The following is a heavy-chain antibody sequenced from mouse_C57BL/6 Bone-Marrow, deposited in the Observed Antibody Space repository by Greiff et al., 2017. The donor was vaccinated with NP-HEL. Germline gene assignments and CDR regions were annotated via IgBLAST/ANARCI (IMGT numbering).Heavy chain of an antibody. CDR1: GFTFSSYT. CDR2: ISGGGGNT. J-gene: IGHJ4*01. D-gene: IGHD2-3*01. Sequence: EVQGVESGGGLVKPGGSLKLSCAASGFTFSSYTMSWVRQTPEKRLEWVATISGGGGNTYYPDSVKGRFTISRDNAKNTLYLQMSSLRSEDTALYYCARHGWLLFYAMDYWGQGTSVTVSS. CDR3: ARHGWLLFYAMDY. V-gene: IGHV5-9*01.